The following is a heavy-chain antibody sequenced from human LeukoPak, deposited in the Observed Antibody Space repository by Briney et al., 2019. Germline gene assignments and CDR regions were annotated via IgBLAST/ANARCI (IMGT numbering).Heavy chain of an antibody. D-gene: IGHD3-16*01. V-gene: IGHV3-48*03. CDR1: GFTFSSYE. Sequence: PGGSLRLSCAASGFTFSSYEMNWVRQAPGKGLEWVSYISSSGSTIYYADSVKGRFTTSRDYAKNSLYLQMNSPTAENTAVYYCAIPADNKGEFDGGSRRPLVTVSS. CDR2: ISSSGSTI. J-gene: IGHJ4*02. CDR3: AIPADNKGEFDG.